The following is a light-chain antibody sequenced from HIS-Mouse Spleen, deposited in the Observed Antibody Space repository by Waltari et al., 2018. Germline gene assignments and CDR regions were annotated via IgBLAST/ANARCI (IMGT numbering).Light chain of an antibody. CDR1: ACPNKY. CDR3: YSTDSSGNHRV. CDR2: EDS. V-gene: IGLV3-10*01. J-gene: IGLJ2*01. Sequence: SYELTQPPSVSVSPGQTARIPCYGVACPNKYAYWYQQKSGQAPVLVIYEDSKRPPGIPERFSGSSSGTMATLTISGAQVEDEADYYCYSTDSSGNHRVFGGGTKLTVL.